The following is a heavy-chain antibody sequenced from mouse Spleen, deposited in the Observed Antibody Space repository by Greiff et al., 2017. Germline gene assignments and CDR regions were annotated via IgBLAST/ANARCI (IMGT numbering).Heavy chain of an antibody. V-gene: IGHV6-3*01. CDR3: TGAVVADFDY. Sequence: EVHLVESGGGLVQPGGSMKLSCVASGFTFSFYWMNWVRQSPEKGLEWVAQIRLKSDNYATYYAESVKGRFTISRDDSKSSVYLQMNNLRAEDTGIYYCTGAVVADFDYWGQGTTLTVSS. CDR2: IRLKSDNYAT. J-gene: IGHJ2*01. CDR1: GFTFSFYW. D-gene: IGHD1-1*01.